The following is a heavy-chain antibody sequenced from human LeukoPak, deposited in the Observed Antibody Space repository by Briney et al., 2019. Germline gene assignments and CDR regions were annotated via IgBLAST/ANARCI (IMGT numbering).Heavy chain of an antibody. CDR2: ISDTGNT. D-gene: IGHD3-10*01. CDR1: GGSITTDY. V-gene: IGHV4-59*08. CDR3: ARHTIRGVVFDY. J-gene: IGHJ4*02. Sequence: SETQSLTCTVSGGSITTDYWSWIRQPPGEGLEWIGYISDTGNTIYNTSLESRVSISVDTSKNQFSLKLSSVTAADTAVYYCARHTIRGVVFDYWGRGTRVTVSS.